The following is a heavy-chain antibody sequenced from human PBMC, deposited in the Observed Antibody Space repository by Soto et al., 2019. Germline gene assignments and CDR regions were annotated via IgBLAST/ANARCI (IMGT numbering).Heavy chain of an antibody. Sequence: ASVKVSCKASGYTFTGYYMHWVRQAPGQGLEWMGWINPNSGGTNYAQKFQGRVTMTRDTSISTAYMELSRLRSDDTAVYYCARDWESGSYDAFDIWGQGTMVTV. CDR1: GYTFTGYY. V-gene: IGHV1-2*02. CDR3: ARDWESGSYDAFDI. D-gene: IGHD1-26*01. CDR2: INPNSGGT. J-gene: IGHJ3*02.